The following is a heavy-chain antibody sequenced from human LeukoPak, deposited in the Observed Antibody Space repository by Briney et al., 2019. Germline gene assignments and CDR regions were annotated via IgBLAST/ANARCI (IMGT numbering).Heavy chain of an antibody. CDR3: AGDDGYSYGYCWFDP. Sequence: GGSLRLSCAASGFTFSSYSMNWVRQAPGKGLEWVSSISSSSSYIYYADSVKGRFTISRDNAKNSLYLQMNSLRAKDTAVYYCAGDDGYSYGYCWFDPWGQGTLVTVSS. V-gene: IGHV3-21*01. J-gene: IGHJ5*02. D-gene: IGHD5-18*01. CDR1: GFTFSSYS. CDR2: ISSSSSYI.